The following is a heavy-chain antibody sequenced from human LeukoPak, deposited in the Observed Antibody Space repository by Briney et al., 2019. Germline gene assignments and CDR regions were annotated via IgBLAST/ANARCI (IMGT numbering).Heavy chain of an antibody. CDR2: ISAYNGNT. CDR1: GYTFTSYG. Sequence: ASVKVSCKASGYTFTSYGISWVRQAPGQGLEWMGWISAYNGNTNYAQKLQGRVTMTTDTSTSTAYMELRSLRSDDTAVYYCARMDYYDSSGYYSYFDYWGQGTLVTVSS. CDR3: ARMDYYDSSGYYSYFDY. V-gene: IGHV1-18*01. D-gene: IGHD3-22*01. J-gene: IGHJ4*02.